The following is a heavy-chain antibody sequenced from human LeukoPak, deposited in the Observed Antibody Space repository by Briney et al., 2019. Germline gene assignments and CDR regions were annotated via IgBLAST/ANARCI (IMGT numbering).Heavy chain of an antibody. CDR3: AREVVELGSGRSTRGWFDP. Sequence: GASVKVSCKASGYTFTGYYMHWVRQAPGQGLEWMGRINPNSGGTNYAQKFQGRVTMTRDTSISTAYMELSRLRSDDTAVYYCAREVVELGSGRSTRGWFDPWGQGTLVTVSS. CDR2: INPNSGGT. J-gene: IGHJ5*02. D-gene: IGHD6-19*01. V-gene: IGHV1-2*06. CDR1: GYTFTGYY.